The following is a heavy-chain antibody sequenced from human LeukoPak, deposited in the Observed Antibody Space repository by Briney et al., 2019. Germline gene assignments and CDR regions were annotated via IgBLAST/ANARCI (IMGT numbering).Heavy chain of an antibody. CDR2: ITGGVGTT. CDR3: ARDRSTDAISEY. Sequence: GGSLRLSCAVSGFTINTYTLTWVRQAPGKRPEWLSAITGGVGTTYYADSVRGRFTISRDNSRNTLYLQMSGLRAEDTAVYYCARDRSTDAISEYWGQGTLVAVSS. D-gene: IGHD1-1*01. J-gene: IGHJ4*02. V-gene: IGHV3-23*01. CDR1: GFTINTYT.